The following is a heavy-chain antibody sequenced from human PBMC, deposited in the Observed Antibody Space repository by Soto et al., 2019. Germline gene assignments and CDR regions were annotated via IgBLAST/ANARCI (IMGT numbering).Heavy chain of an antibody. D-gene: IGHD3-16*01. CDR3: ARFFPSGRVWMSYFDF. J-gene: IGHJ4*02. CDR1: SDSIAGENW. V-gene: IGHV4-4*02. CDR2: VFHTGGT. Sequence: QVQLQESGPGLVKPSETLSLTCTVSSDSIAGENWWSWVRQPPGLGLEWIGEVFHTGGTNYNPSPKSRSPMEGEKSKNQFPPKLFSATAADTAVYFWARFFPSGRVWMSYFDFGAQGPLFSVSS.